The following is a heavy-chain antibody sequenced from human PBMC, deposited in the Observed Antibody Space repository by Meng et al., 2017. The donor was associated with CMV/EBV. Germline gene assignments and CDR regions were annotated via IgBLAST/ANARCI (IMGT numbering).Heavy chain of an antibody. V-gene: IGHV3-7*01. CDR1: GFTFSSYW. CDR2: IKQDGSEK. CDR3: ARDRRIWSGYSTGAFDI. J-gene: IGHJ3*02. Sequence: GGSLRLSCAASGFTFSSYWMSWVRQAPGKGLEWVANIKQDGSEKYYVDSVKGRFTISRDNAKNSLYPQMNSLRAEDTAVYYCARDRRIWSGYSTGAFDIWGQGTMVTVSS. D-gene: IGHD3-3*01.